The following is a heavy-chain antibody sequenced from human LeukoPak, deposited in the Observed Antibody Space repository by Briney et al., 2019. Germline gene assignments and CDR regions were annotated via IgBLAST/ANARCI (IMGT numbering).Heavy chain of an antibody. CDR2: IRSDGSDK. V-gene: IGHV3-30*02. CDR1: GFTLRGYG. CDR3: VKDTPTTGYHLDS. D-gene: IGHD1-1*01. Sequence: QPGGSLRLSCAASGFTLRGYGMHWVRQAPGKGLEWVAFIRSDGSDKSYADSVKGRFTISRDNSENKLYLQINSLRVEDTAVYYCVKDTPTTGYHLDSWGQGTLVTVSS. J-gene: IGHJ4*02.